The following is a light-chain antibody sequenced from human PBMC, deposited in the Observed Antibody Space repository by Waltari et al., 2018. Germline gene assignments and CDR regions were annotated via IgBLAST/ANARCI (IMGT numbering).Light chain of an antibody. CDR2: EVN. V-gene: IGLV2-8*01. Sequence: QSALTQPPSASGSPGQSVTIPCPGTSSDVGGYNYVSWYQQYPDKAPKLMIYEVNKRPSGVPDRFSGSKSGNTASLTVSGLQAEDEADYYCSSYAGADTVVFGGGTKLTVL. J-gene: IGLJ2*01. CDR1: SSDVGGYNY. CDR3: SSYAGADTVV.